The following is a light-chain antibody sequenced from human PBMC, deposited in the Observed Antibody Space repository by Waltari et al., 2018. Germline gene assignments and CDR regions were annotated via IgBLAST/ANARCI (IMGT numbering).Light chain of an antibody. Sequence: QSALTQPPSASGSPGQSVTISCTGTSSDVGRFNFVSWYQPHPGKAPKLMIDEVTTRPPGVPDRFSGSKSGNTASLTVSGLQAEDEAYYYCFSYAGNNNLIFGGGTEVTVL. CDR1: SSDVGRFNF. CDR2: EVT. J-gene: IGLJ2*01. V-gene: IGLV2-8*01. CDR3: FSYAGNNNLI.